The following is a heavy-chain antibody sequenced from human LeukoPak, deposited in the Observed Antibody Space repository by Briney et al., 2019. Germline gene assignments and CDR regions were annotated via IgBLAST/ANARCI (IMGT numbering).Heavy chain of an antibody. CDR2: IKQDGSEK. D-gene: IGHD6-19*01. CDR1: GFTFSSYW. Sequence: GGSLRLSCAASGFTFSSYWMSWVRQAPGKGLEWVANIKQDGSEKYYVDSVKGRFTISRDNAKNSLYLQMSSLRAEDTAVYYCARPKQWLVNYDAFDIWGQGTMVTVSS. V-gene: IGHV3-7*01. CDR3: ARPKQWLVNYDAFDI. J-gene: IGHJ3*02.